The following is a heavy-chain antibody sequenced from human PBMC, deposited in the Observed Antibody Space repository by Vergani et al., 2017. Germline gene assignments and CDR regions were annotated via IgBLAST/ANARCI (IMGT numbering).Heavy chain of an antibody. Sequence: QVQLLQSGAEVKKPGSSVKVSCKTSGDTFRSNAITWVRQAPGQGLEWMGGIIPFFNTTNYAQKFQGRVTITRDTSTSTVYVEVTSLRSDDTAVYYCAREPPLTGFFDYWGQGTLVTVSS. J-gene: IGHJ4*02. CDR1: GDTFRSNA. D-gene: IGHD3-9*01. V-gene: IGHV1-69*06. CDR2: IIPFFNTT. CDR3: AREPPLTGFFDY.